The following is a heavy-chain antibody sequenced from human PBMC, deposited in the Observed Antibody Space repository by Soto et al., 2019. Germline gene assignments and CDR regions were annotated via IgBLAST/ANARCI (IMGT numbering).Heavy chain of an antibody. Sequence: GRSVRLSCAASVFTFSSYRMNWARQAQGKGLEWVSYISSSSSTIYYADSVKGGFTMSRDNAKNSLYLQMNSLRAEDTAVYYCARDYYDISGYYANFDYWVRGT. CDR3: ARDYYDISGYYANFDY. D-gene: IGHD3-22*01. CDR2: ISSSSSTI. CDR1: VFTFSSYR. V-gene: IGHV3-48*01. J-gene: IGHJ4*01.